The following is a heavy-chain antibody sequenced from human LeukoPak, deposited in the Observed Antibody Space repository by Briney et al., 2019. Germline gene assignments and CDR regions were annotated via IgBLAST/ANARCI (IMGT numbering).Heavy chain of an antibody. CDR1: GFTVSSKY. V-gene: IGHV3-66*01. CDR2: IYSGGST. J-gene: IGHJ4*02. Sequence: QPGRSLRLSCVASGFTVSSKYMTWVRQAPGKGLEWVSVIYSGGSTYYADSVKGRFTISRDNSMNMVNLQMNSLRAEDTAVYYCARDCSASSSDYYPLGYWGQGTLVTVSS. D-gene: IGHD3-22*01. CDR3: ARDCSASSSDYYPLGY.